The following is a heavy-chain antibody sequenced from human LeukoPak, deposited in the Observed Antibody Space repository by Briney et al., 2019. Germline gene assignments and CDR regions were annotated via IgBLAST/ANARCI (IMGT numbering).Heavy chain of an antibody. CDR1: GFTFSDYW. CDR2: IKPDGSEK. V-gene: IGHV3-7*01. Sequence: GGSLRLSCAASGFTFSDYWMTWVRQAPGKGLEWVANIKPDGSEKYYVDSVKGRFTISRDNAKNSLYLQMNSLRVEDTAVYYCARDPPAVRTNTYAWGQGTLVTVSS. J-gene: IGHJ5*02. D-gene: IGHD4/OR15-4a*01. CDR3: ARDPPAVRTNTYA.